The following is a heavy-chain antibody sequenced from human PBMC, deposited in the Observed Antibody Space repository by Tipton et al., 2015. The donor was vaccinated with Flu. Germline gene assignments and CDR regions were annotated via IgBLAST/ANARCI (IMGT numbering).Heavy chain of an antibody. Sequence: TLSLTCTVSGGSISSGGYYWSWIRQHPGKGLEWIGYIYYSGSTYYNPSLKSRVTISVDTSKNQFSLKLSSVTAADTAVYYCARDHRGGSPYYYYYGRDVWGQGTTVTVSS. J-gene: IGHJ6*02. CDR3: ARDHRGGSPYYYYYGRDV. V-gene: IGHV4-31*03. CDR1: GGSISSGGYY. CDR2: IYYSGST. D-gene: IGHD2-15*01.